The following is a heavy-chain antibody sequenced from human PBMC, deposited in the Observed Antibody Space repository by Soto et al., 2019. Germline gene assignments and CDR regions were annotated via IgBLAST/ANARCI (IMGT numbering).Heavy chain of an antibody. CDR1: GFTFGTYT. V-gene: IGHV3-21*01. Sequence: EVQLVESGGGLVKPGGSLRLSCAASGFTFGTYTMNWVRQAPGKGLEWVSSIGTTSSYIYYADSVRGRFTISRDNARDSLDLQISSLRAEDTAVYYCARVMCGDCSTYYYYSMDVWGQGTTVTVSS. CDR2: IGTTSSYI. CDR3: ARVMCGDCSTYYYYSMDV. J-gene: IGHJ6*02. D-gene: IGHD2-21*02.